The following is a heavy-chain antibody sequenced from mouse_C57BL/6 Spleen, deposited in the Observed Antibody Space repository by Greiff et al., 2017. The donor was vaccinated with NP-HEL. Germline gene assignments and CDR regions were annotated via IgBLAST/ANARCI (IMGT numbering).Heavy chain of an antibody. CDR2: ISDGGSYT. CDR1: GFTFSSYA. CDR3: ARGDDVDY. D-gene: IGHD2-12*01. V-gene: IGHV5-4*03. Sequence: DVMLVESGGGLVKPGGSLKLSCAASGFTFSSYAMSWVRQTPEKRLEWVATISDGGSYTYYPDNVKGRFTISRDNAKNNLYLQMSHLKSEDTAMYYCARGDDVDYWGQGTTLTVSS. J-gene: IGHJ2*01.